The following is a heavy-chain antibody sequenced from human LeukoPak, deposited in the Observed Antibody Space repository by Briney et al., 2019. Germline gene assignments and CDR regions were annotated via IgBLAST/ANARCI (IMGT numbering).Heavy chain of an antibody. CDR1: GYSITSGYY. Sequence: PSETLSLTCAVSGYSITSGYYWGWIRQPPGKGLDWIGTIYHSGSTYYNPSLKSRVTISVDTSKNQFSLKLSSVTAADTAVYYCARDPRTPYYYYYMDVWGKGTTVTVPS. CDR2: IYHSGST. CDR3: ARDPRTPYYYYYMDV. V-gene: IGHV4-38-2*02. J-gene: IGHJ6*03.